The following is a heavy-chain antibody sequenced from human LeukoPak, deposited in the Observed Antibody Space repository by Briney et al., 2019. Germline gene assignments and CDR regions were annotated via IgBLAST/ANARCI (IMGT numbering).Heavy chain of an antibody. Sequence: GGSLRLSCAASGFTFSSYAMNWVRQAPGKGLEWVSVITGSGGSSYYADSVKGRFTISRDSSKNTLYLQMDSLRAEDTAVYYCARVGRKTKTFRWFGEFRYNWFDPWGQGTLVTVSS. J-gene: IGHJ5*02. V-gene: IGHV3-23*01. CDR2: ITGSGGSS. CDR1: GFTFSSYA. CDR3: ARVGRKTKTFRWFGEFRYNWFDP. D-gene: IGHD3-10*01.